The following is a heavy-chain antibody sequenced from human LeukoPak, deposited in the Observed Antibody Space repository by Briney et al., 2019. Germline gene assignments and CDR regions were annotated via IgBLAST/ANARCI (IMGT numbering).Heavy chain of an antibody. CDR2: FYYTGST. V-gene: IGHV4-59*01. D-gene: IGHD2-21*02. CDR3: AGRTAATTRPFDY. CDR1: GVSIDSYH. J-gene: IGHJ4*02. Sequence: SETLSLTCSVSGVSIDSYHWSWIRQPPGKGLEWIGYFYYTGSTNYSPSFEGRVTISEDTSKNQISLRLTSVTAADTAVYYCAGRTAATTRPFDYWGQGTLVTVSP.